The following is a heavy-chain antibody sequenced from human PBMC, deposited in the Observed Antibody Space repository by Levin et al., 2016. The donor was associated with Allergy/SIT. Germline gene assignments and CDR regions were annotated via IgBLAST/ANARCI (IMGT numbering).Heavy chain of an antibody. CDR3: AREDYSRRHNDL. CDR1: GFTFSSYS. Sequence: GGSLRLSCAASGFTFSSYSMNWVRQAPGKGLEWVSAISGGVGSTYYADSVKGRFTISRDNSKNTLYLQMNSLRAEDTAVYYCAREDYSRRHNDLWGQGTLVTVSS. V-gene: IGHV3-23*01. J-gene: IGHJ4*02. CDR2: ISGGVGST. D-gene: IGHD4-11*01.